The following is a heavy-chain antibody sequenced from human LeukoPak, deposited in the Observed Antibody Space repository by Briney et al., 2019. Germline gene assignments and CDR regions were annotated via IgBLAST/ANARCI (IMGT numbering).Heavy chain of an antibody. CDR1: GFTFISYA. CDR2: ISGSGGSS. Sequence: GGTLRLSCAASGFTFISYAMSWVRQAPGKGLEWVSGISGSGGSSYYADSVKGRFTISRDNSKNTLYLQMNSLRAEDTAVYYCAKSDWGYDTSGYFYWGQGTLVTVSS. J-gene: IGHJ4*02. CDR3: AKSDWGYDTSGYFY. V-gene: IGHV3-23*01. D-gene: IGHD3-22*01.